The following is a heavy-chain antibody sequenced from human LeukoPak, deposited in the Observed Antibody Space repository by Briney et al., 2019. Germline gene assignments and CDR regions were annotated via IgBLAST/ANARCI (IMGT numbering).Heavy chain of an antibody. CDR3: ARVSAVAGRYPIDY. V-gene: IGHV1-18*01. CDR2: ISAYNGNT. Sequence: WASVKVSCKASGYTFTSYGISWVRQAPGQGLEWMGWISAYNGNTNYAQKLQGRVTMTTDTSTSTAYMELRSLRSDDTAVYYCARVSAVAGRYPIDYWGQGTLVTVSS. D-gene: IGHD6-19*01. CDR1: GYTFTSYG. J-gene: IGHJ4*02.